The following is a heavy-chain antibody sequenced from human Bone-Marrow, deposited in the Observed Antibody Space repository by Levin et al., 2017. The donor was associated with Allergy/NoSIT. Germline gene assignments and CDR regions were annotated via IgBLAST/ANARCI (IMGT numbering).Heavy chain of an antibody. CDR1: GFTFSNAW. V-gene: IGHV3-15*01. J-gene: IGHJ4*02. D-gene: IGHD1-26*01. CDR3: TTLRFRLEGEDETYYCDY. Sequence: GGSLRLSCAASGFTFSNAWMSWVRQAPGKGLEWVGRIKSKTDGGTTDYAAPVKGRFTISRDDSKNTLYLQMNSLKTEDTAVYYCTTLRFRLEGEDETYYCDYWGQGTLVTVSS. CDR2: IKSKTDGGTT.